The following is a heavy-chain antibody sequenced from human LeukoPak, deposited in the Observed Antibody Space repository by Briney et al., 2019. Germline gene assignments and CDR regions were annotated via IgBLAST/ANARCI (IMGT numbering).Heavy chain of an antibody. J-gene: IGHJ4*02. CDR1: GFTFSTYW. V-gene: IGHV3-7*01. CDR2: IKQDGSEK. Sequence: GGSLRLSCEASGFTFSTYWMSWVRQAPGKGLEWVANIKQDGSEKYYVDSVKGRFTISRDNDKNSLYPQMNSLRAEDTAMYYCARDSAGNDYWGQGTLVTVSS. D-gene: IGHD6-13*01. CDR3: ARDSAGNDY.